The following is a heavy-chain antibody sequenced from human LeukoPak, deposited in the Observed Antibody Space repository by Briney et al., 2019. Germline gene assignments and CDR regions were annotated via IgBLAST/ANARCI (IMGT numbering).Heavy chain of an antibody. D-gene: IGHD2-2*01. CDR2: ISGSGGST. Sequence: PGGSLRLSCAASGFAFSIYAMSWVRQAPGKGLEWVSAISGSGGSTYYADSVKGRFTISRDNSKNTLYLQMNSLRAEDTAVYYCAGRSGYCSSTSCYLAIWGQGTMVTVSS. CDR3: AGRSGYCSSTSCYLAI. V-gene: IGHV3-23*01. J-gene: IGHJ3*02. CDR1: GFAFSIYA.